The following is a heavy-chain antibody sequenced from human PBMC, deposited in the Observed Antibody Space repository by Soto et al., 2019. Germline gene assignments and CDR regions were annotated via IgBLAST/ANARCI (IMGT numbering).Heavy chain of an antibody. CDR1: GFTFSSYS. CDR2: ISSSSSYI. J-gene: IGHJ4*02. V-gene: IGHV3-21*01. D-gene: IGHD2-15*01. CDR3: ARTDTLYCSGGSCTFDY. Sequence: GGSLRLSCAASGFTFSSYSMNWVRQAPGKGLEWVSSISSSSSYIYYADSVKGRFTISRDNAKNSLYLQMNSLRAEDTAVYYCARTDTLYCSGGSCTFDYWGQGTLVTVSS.